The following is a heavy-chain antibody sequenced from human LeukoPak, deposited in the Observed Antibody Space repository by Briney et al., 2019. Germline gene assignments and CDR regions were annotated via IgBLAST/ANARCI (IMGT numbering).Heavy chain of an antibody. J-gene: IGHJ6*02. CDR2: VGTTGDI. V-gene: IGHV3-13*01. Sequence: GGSLRLSCAASGFTFSKNDMHWVRQRTGEGLEWVSGVGTTGDINYADSVKGRFTISRDTAKNSLYLQMSSLRAEDTAVYYCAGRTSWYYGFDVWGHGTTVTVSS. CDR3: AGRTSWYYGFDV. D-gene: IGHD1-1*01. CDR1: GFTFSKND.